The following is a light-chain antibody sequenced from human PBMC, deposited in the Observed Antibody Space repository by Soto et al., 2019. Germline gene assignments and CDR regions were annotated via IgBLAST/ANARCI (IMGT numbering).Light chain of an antibody. V-gene: IGLV1-51*01. CDR2: DNN. CDR1: SSNIGNNY. CDR3: GTWDSSLRAGKV. J-gene: IGLJ2*01. Sequence: QSVLTQPPSVSAAPGQKVTISCSGSSSNIGNNYVSWYQQLPGTAPKLLIYDNNKRPSGIPDRFSGSKSGTSATLGITGLQTGDEGDYYRGTWDSSLRAGKVFGGGTKLTVL.